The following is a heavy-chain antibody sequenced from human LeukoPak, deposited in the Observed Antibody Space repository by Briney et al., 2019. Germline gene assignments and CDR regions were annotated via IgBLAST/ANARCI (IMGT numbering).Heavy chain of an antibody. V-gene: IGHV3-30*18. D-gene: IGHD6-19*01. CDR2: ISYDGSNK. CDR3: AKVRDTRDWYKDAFDI. CDR1: GFTFSSYG. Sequence: GGSLRLSCAASGFTFSSYGMHRVRQAPGKGLEWVAVISYDGSNKYYADSVEGRFTISRDNSKNTLYLQMNSLRAEDTAMYYCAKVRDTRDWYKDAFDIWGQGTRVTVSS. J-gene: IGHJ3*02.